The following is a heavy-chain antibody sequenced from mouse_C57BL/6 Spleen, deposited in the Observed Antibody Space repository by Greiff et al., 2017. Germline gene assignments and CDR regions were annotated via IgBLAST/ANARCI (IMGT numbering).Heavy chain of an antibody. J-gene: IGHJ2*01. V-gene: IGHV1-82*01. Sequence: QVQLQESGPELVKPGASVKISCKASGYAFSSSWMNWVKQRPGKGLEWIGGIYPGDGDTNYNGKFKGKATLTADKSSSTAYMQLSSLTSEDSAVYFCAFHYFDYWGQGTTLTVSS. CDR2: IYPGDGDT. CDR1: GYAFSSSW. CDR3: AFHYFDY.